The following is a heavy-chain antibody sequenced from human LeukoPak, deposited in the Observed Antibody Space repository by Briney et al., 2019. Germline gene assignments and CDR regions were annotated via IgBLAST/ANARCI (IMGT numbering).Heavy chain of an antibody. V-gene: IGHV3-74*01. CDR3: ARESPSGSDAFDF. CDR1: GFTFSDYW. D-gene: IGHD3-22*01. J-gene: IGHJ3*01. Sequence: PPGGSLRLSCAASGFTFSDYWMHWVRQAPGKGLVWVSRINNDGSSTSNADSVKGRFTFSRDNAKNTLYLQMNSLKAEDTAVYYCARESPSGSDAFDFWGQGTMVTVSS. CDR2: INNDGSST.